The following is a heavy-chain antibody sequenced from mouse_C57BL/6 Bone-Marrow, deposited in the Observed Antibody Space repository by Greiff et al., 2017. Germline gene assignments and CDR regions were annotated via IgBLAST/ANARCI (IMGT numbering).Heavy chain of an antibody. CDR2: IWSGGST. CDR1: GFSFTSYG. CDR3: AGRRGCAY. V-gene: IGHV2-2*01. J-gene: IGHJ3*01. Sequence: QVQLQQSGPGLVQPSQSLSITCTVSGFSFTSYGVHWVRQSPGKGLEWLGVIWSGGSTDYNAAFISRLSISKDNSKSQVFFKMNSLQADDTAIYYCAGRRGCAYWGQGTLVTVSA.